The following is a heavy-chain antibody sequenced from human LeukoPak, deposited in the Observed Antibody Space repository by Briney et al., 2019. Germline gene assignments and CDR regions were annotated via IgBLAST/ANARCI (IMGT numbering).Heavy chain of an antibody. D-gene: IGHD3-16*01. Sequence: SETLSLTCSVSGVSISTYYWTWIRQPAGKGLEWIGRMYIGGTRNYNPSLKSRVTMSIDTSKNQFSLKLSSVTAADTAVYYCARDLPRENSYAYGFWFDPWSQGTLVTVSS. V-gene: IGHV4-4*07. CDR2: MYIGGTR. CDR1: GVSISTYY. CDR3: ARDLPRENSYAYGFWFDP. J-gene: IGHJ5*02.